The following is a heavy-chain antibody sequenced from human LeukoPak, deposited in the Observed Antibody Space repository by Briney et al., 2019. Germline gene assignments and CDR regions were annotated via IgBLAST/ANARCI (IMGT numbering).Heavy chain of an antibody. Sequence: GGSLRLSCAASGFSFSSYAMSWVRQAPGKGLEWVSEISGSGGSTYYADSVKGRFTISRDNSKNTLYLQMNSLRAEDTAVYYCSRESGAFCPFGYWGQGTLVIVPS. CDR3: SRESGAFCPFGY. V-gene: IGHV3-23*01. CDR1: GFSFSSYA. CDR2: ISGSGGST. J-gene: IGHJ4*02. D-gene: IGHD1-26*01.